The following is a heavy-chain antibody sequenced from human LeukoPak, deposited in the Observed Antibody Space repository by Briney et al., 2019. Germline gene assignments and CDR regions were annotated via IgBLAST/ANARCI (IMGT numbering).Heavy chain of an antibody. V-gene: IGHV3-30*03. CDR3: ARYDSSAPFDY. J-gene: IGHJ4*02. D-gene: IGHD3-22*01. CDR1: GFTFSSYG. CDR2: ISYDGSNK. Sequence: GGSLRLSCAASGFTFSSYGMPWVRQARGKGLEWVAVISYDGSNKYYADSVKGRFTISRDNSKNTLYLQMNSLRAEDTAVYYCARYDSSAPFDYWGQGTLVTVSS.